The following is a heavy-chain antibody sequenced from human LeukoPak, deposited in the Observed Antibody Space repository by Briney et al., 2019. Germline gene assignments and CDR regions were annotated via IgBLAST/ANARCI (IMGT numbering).Heavy chain of an antibody. Sequence: ASVKVSCKASGYTFTGYYMHWVRQAPGQGLEWMGWINPNSGGTNYAQKFQGRVTMTRDTSISTAYMELSRLRSDDTAVYYCAREFRQQWLGKGAFDIWGQGTMVTVSS. CDR1: GYTFTGYY. D-gene: IGHD6-19*01. V-gene: IGHV1-2*02. CDR2: INPNSGGT. J-gene: IGHJ3*02. CDR3: AREFRQQWLGKGAFDI.